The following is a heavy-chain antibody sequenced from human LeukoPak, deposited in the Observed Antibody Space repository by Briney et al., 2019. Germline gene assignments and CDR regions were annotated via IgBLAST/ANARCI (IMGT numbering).Heavy chain of an antibody. J-gene: IGHJ4*02. CDR1: GFTFSNAW. D-gene: IGHD1-14*01. Sequence: GGSLRLSCAASGFTFSNAWMSWVRQAPGKGLEWVANIKPDGSETNYVESVKGRFTISRDNAKRSLYLQMNSLRVEDTAVYYCARAITDFDYWGQGTLVTVAS. V-gene: IGHV3-7*01. CDR2: IKPDGSET. CDR3: ARAITDFDY.